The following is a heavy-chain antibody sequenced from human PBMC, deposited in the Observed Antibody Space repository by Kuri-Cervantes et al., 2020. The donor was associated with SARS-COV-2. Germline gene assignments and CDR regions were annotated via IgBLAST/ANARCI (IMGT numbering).Heavy chain of an antibody. CDR2: IIPIFGTA. V-gene: IGHV1-69*05. Sequence: SVKVSCKASGYTFTSYYMHWVRQAPGQGLEWMGGIIPIFGTANYAQKFQGRVTITTDESTSTAYMELSSLRSDDTAVYYCARVLTNRIQGADIVVVPAAPFDYWGQGTLVTVSS. J-gene: IGHJ4*02. CDR1: GYTFTSYY. D-gene: IGHD2-2*01. CDR3: ARVLTNRIQGADIVVVPAAPFDY.